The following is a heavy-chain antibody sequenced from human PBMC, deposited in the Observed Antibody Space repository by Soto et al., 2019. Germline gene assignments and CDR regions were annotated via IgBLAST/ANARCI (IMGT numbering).Heavy chain of an antibody. CDR1: GGSISSGGYY. D-gene: IGHD2-21*02. Sequence: PSETLSLTCTVSGGSISSGGYYWSWIRQHPGKGLEWIGYIYYSGSTYYNPSLESRVTISVDTSKNQFSLKLSSVTAADTAVYYCARDRLYGDRRAFDIWGQGTMVTVSS. CDR3: ARDRLYGDRRAFDI. V-gene: IGHV4-31*03. CDR2: IYYSGST. J-gene: IGHJ3*02.